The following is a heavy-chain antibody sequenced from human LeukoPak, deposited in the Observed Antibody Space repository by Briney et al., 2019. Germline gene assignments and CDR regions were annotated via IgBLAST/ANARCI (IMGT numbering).Heavy chain of an antibody. Sequence: GGSPRLSCAASGFTFSNAWMSWVRQAPGKGLEWVGRIKSKTDGGTTDYAAPVKGRFTISRDDSKNTLYLQMNSLKTEDTAVYYCTTFSGSYAFDYWGQGTLVTVSS. D-gene: IGHD1-26*01. V-gene: IGHV3-15*01. CDR3: TTFSGSYAFDY. CDR2: IKSKTDGGTT. CDR1: GFTFSNAW. J-gene: IGHJ4*02.